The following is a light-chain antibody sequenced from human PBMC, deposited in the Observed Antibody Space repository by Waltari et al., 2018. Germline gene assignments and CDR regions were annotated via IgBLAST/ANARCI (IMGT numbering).Light chain of an antibody. CDR3: HQSGSLPFT. J-gene: IGKJ3*01. CDR1: QSIGSS. V-gene: IGKV6-21*01. CDR2: YAS. Sequence: EIVLTPYPDFQSVTPKEKVTITCRASQSIGSSLHWYQQKPDQSPKLLITYASQSFSGVPSRFSGSGSGTDFTLTSNSLEAEDAATYYCHQSGSLPFTFGPGTKVDIK.